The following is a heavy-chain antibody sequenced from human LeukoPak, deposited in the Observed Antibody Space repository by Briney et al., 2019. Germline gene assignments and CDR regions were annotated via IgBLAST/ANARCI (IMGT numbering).Heavy chain of an antibody. CDR1: GGSISSNTYS. Sequence: PSETLSLTCTVSGGSISSNTYSWGWIRQPPGKGLEWIGYIYYSGSTNYNPSLKSRVTISVDTSKNQFSLKLSSVTAADTAVYYCARVLQHSRRRAFDIWGQGTMVTVSS. V-gene: IGHV4-61*05. J-gene: IGHJ3*02. D-gene: IGHD4-11*01. CDR3: ARVLQHSRRRAFDI. CDR2: IYYSGST.